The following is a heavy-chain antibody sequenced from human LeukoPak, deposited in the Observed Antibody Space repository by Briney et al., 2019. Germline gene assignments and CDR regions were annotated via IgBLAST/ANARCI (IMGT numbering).Heavy chain of an antibody. D-gene: IGHD3-16*02. CDR2: FFHSGST. CDR3: ARGLHRIYDYVWGSYRLPDWFDP. CDR1: GYSISSGYY. Sequence: PSETLSLTCTVSGYSISSGYYWGWIRQPPGKGLEWIGSFFHSGSTSFNPSLKSRVTISVDTSKNQFSLKLSSVTAVDTAVYYCARGLHRIYDYVWGSYRLPDWFDPWGQGTLVTVSS. J-gene: IGHJ5*02. V-gene: IGHV4-38-2*02.